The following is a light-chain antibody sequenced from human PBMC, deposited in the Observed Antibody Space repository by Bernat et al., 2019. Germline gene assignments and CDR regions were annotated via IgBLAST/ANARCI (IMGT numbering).Light chain of an antibody. CDR1: QSVSTN. CDR2: GAS. V-gene: IGKV3-11*01. Sequence: IVLTQSPATLSLSPGERATLSCRASQSVSTNLAWYQQKLGQTTRLLIYGASNRATGIPARFSGSGSGSDFTLTISSLEPEDFAVYYCQQRDHWPPGATFGQGTKVEFK. J-gene: IGKJ1*01. CDR3: QQRDHWPPGAT.